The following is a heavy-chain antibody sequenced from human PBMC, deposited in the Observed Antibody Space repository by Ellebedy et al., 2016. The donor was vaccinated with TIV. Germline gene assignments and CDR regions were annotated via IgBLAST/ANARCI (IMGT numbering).Heavy chain of an antibody. J-gene: IGHJ4*02. CDR3: AKDRFSSAWYGGYFDY. D-gene: IGHD6-19*01. CDR1: GFTFSSYA. V-gene: IGHV3-23*01. Sequence: GESLKIPCAASGFTFSSYAMSWVRQAPGKGLEWVSAISGSGDSPHYADSVKGRFTISRDTSKNTLYLKMNSLRAEDTAVYYCAKDRFSSAWYGGYFDYWGQGTLVTVSS. CDR2: ISGSGDSP.